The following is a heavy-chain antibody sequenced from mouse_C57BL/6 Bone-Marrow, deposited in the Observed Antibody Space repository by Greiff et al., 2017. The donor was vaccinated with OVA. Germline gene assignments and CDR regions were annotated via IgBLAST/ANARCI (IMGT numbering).Heavy chain of an antibody. Sequence: EVQLVESGGDLVKPGGSLKLSCAASGFTFSSYGMSWVRQTPDKRLEWVATISSGGSYTYYPDSVKGRFTISRDNAKNTLYLQMCSLKSEDTAMYFCARGSSLFDYWGQGTTLTVSS. V-gene: IGHV5-6*01. J-gene: IGHJ2*01. CDR3: ARGSSLFDY. D-gene: IGHD1-1*01. CDR1: GFTFSSYG. CDR2: ISSGGSYT.